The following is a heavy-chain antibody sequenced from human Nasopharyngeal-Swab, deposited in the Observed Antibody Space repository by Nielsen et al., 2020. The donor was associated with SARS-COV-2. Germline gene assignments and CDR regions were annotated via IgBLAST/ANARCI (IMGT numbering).Heavy chain of an antibody. V-gene: IGHV3-30*03. CDR3: ATDYYGYYYGMDV. D-gene: IGHD3-10*01. CDR1: GFTFSNYG. CDR2: ISYDGSNK. J-gene: IGHJ6*02. Sequence: GESLKISCAASGFTFSNYGMHWVRQAPGRGLEWVAIISYDGSNKYYADSVKGRFTISRDNSKNTLYLQMNSLRAEDTAVYYCATDYYGYYYGMDVWGQGTTVTVSS.